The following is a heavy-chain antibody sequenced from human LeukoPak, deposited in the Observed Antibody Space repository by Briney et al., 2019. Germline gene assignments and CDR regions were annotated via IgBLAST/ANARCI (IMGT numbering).Heavy chain of an antibody. D-gene: IGHD4-17*01. CDR2: ISGRGGST. V-gene: IGHV3-23*01. J-gene: IGHJ4*02. Sequence: PGGSRRLSCAASGFTFSSYAMSWVRQAPGKGLEWDSSISGRGGSTYYADSVEGRSTISRDNSKNTLYLQMNSLRAEDTAVYYCAKGPDDYGDYGVDYWGQGSLVTVSS. CDR3: AKGPDDYGDYGVDY. CDR1: GFTFSSYA.